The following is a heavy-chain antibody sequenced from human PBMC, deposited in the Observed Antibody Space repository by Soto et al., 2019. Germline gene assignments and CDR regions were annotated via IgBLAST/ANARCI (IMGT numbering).Heavy chain of an antibody. Sequence: ASVKVSCKASGYTFTSYAMHWVRQAPGQRLEWMGWINAGNGNTKYSQKFQGRVTITRDTSASTAYMELSSLRSEDTAVYYCARGLSGYDRRIDYWGQGTLVTVSS. CDR1: GYTFTSYA. J-gene: IGHJ4*02. D-gene: IGHD5-12*01. CDR2: INAGNGNT. V-gene: IGHV1-3*01. CDR3: ARGLSGYDRRIDY.